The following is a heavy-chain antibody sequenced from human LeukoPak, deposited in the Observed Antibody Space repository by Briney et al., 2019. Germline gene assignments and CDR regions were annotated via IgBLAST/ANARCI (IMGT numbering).Heavy chain of an antibody. Sequence: ASVKVSCKASGYTFTSYGISWVRQAPGQGLEWMGWISAYNGNTNYAQTLQGRVTMTTDTSTSTAYMELRSLRSDDTAVYYCARDFGAYYDILTGYYQCSFDYWGQGTLVTVSS. D-gene: IGHD3-9*01. CDR3: ARDFGAYYDILTGYYQCSFDY. CDR2: ISAYNGNT. V-gene: IGHV1-18*04. CDR1: GYTFTSYG. J-gene: IGHJ4*02.